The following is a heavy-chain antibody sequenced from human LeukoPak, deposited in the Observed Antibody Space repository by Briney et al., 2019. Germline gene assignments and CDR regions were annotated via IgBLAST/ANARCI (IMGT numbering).Heavy chain of an antibody. D-gene: IGHD5-18*01. CDR3: AKTIRGYSYGFDY. V-gene: IGHV3-23*01. CDR2: ISGSGGST. J-gene: IGHJ4*02. Sequence: ETLSLTCTVSGGSISSYYWSWVRQAPGKGLEWVSAISGSGGSTYYTDSVKGRFTISRDNSKNTLYLQMNSLRAEDTAVYYCAKTIRGYSYGFDYWGQGTLVTVSS. CDR1: GGSISSYY.